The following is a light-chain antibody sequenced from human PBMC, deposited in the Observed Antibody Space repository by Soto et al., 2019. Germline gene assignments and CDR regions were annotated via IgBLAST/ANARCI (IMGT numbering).Light chain of an antibody. CDR2: DAT. J-gene: IGLJ1*01. Sequence: SYELAQPPSVSVSPGQTATVTCGGDKIGSKIVHWYKQRPGQAPVAVVFDATDRPSGIPDRFSASRSGDTATLTISRVDAGDEADYYCQVRASTAEFFVFGSGTKVTVL. CDR1: KIGSKI. V-gene: IGLV3-21*02. CDR3: QVRASTAEFFV.